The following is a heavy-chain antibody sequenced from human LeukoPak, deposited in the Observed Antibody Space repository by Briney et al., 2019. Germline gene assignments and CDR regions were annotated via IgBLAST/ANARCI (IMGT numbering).Heavy chain of an antibody. V-gene: IGHV3-66*01. CDR3: ATEGFRGVLFHI. Sequence: GGSLRLSCAASGFTVSSNYMSWVRQAPGKGLEWVSVLYSGGNTYYADSVQGRFTVSRDNSRNTLYLQMNSLRVEDTAVYYCATEGFRGVLFHIWGQGTVVTVSS. D-gene: IGHD3-10*01. J-gene: IGHJ3*02. CDR1: GFTVSSNY. CDR2: LYSGGNT.